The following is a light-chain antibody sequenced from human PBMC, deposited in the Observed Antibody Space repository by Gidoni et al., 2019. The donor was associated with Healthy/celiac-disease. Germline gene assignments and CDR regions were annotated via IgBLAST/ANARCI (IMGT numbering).Light chain of an antibody. CDR1: SSDVGGYNY. CDR2: EVS. Sequence: QSALTQPASVSGSPGQSSTISCTETSSDVGGYNYVSWYQQHPGKAPKLMIYEVSNRPSGVSNRFSGSKSGNTASLTIAGLQAEDEADYYCSSSTSSSTPYVFGTGTKVTVL. V-gene: IGLV2-14*01. J-gene: IGLJ1*01. CDR3: SSSTSSSTPYV.